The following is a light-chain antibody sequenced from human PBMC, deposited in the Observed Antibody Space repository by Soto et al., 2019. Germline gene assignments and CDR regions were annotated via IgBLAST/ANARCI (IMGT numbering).Light chain of an antibody. J-gene: IGKJ1*01. CDR3: QQYRSWPRT. CDR2: AAS. CDR1: QGISSY. Sequence: AIRMTQSPSSLSASTGDRLTISCRASQGISSYLAWYQQKPGKAPKLLIYAASTRATDMPGTFSGRGSGTEFTLTITSLRPEDFGVYYCQQYRSWPRTFGQGTKVDI. V-gene: IGKV1-8*01.